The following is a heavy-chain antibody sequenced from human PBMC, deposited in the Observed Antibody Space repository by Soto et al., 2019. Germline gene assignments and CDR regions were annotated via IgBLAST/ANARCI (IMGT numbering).Heavy chain of an antibody. CDR2: IYYSGST. Sequence: SETHSLTSTVSGGSIISSSYYWGWIRKPPGKGLEWIGSIYYSGSTYYNPSLKSRVTISVDTSKNQFSLKLSSVTAADTAVYYCARLIRSLRGYSSGWPDYWGQGTLVTVSS. V-gene: IGHV4-39*01. CDR3: ARLIRSLRGYSSGWPDY. D-gene: IGHD6-19*01. CDR1: GGSIISSSYY. J-gene: IGHJ4*02.